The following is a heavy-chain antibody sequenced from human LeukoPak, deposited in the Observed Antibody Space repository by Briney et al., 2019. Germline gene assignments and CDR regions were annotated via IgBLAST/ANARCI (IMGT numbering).Heavy chain of an antibody. V-gene: IGHV1-8*02. CDR3: VRDAEGAGISVNFWFDP. CDR2: MNPNNGNT. J-gene: IGHJ5*02. Sequence: ASVKVSCKASGGTFSSYDINWVRQASGQGLEWMGWMNPNNGNTGYAQKFQGRVTMTRDTYTSTAYMELRGLRPEDTAVYYCVRDAEGAGISVNFWFDPWGQGTLVTVSS. D-gene: IGHD1-14*01. CDR1: GGTFSSYD.